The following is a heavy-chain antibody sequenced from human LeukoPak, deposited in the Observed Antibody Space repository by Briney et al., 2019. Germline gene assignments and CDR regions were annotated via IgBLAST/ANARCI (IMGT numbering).Heavy chain of an antibody. D-gene: IGHD5-18*01. CDR3: ARDGGSRGYTYGQGAFDI. CDR1: GGSINDNY. V-gene: IGHV3-53*01. J-gene: IGHJ3*02. CDR2: MYSGNKT. Sequence: PSETLSLTCTVSGGSINDNYWSWVRQAPGKGLEWVSLMYSGNKTSYADSVKGRFTISRDNFKNTFYLQMNSLRAEDTAVYYCARDGGSRGYTYGQGAFDIWGQGTMVTVSS.